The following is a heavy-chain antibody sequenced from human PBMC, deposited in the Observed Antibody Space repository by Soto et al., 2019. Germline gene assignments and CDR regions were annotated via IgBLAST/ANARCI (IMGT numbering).Heavy chain of an antibody. J-gene: IGHJ6*02. V-gene: IGHV1-8*01. CDR3: VRGPGYFSGGSCSPRTAMVI. CDR2: MNPNSGNT. D-gene: IGHD2-15*01. Sequence: GASVKVSCKASGYTFISYDISWVRQATGQGLESMGWMNPNSGNTGYAPKFQGRVTMPRNTSISTAYIELSSLRSDDTAMYFCVRGPGYFSGGSCSPRTAMVIWGQGTTVTVSS. CDR1: GYTFISYD.